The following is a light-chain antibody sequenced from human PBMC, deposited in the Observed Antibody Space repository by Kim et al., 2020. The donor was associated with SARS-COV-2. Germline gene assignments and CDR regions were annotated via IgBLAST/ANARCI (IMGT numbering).Light chain of an antibody. J-gene: IGKJ4*01. V-gene: IGKV3-20*01. CDR3: HQYGSSPGT. Sequence: EIVLTQSPGTLSLSLGERVTLSCRASQSVSSNYLAWYQKHGQALRLLIYAASTRATGIPDRFSGSGSGADFSLTISRLDPEDFAVYYCHQYGSSPGTFGGGTKVDIK. CDR2: AAS. CDR1: QSVSSNY.